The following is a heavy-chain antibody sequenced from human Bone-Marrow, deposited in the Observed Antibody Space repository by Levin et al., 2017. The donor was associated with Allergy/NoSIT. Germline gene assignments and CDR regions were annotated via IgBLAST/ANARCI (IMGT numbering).Heavy chain of an antibody. J-gene: IGHJ4*02. CDR3: AKDLASSSSYHY. CDR2: ISYDGSNK. Sequence: GESLKISCAASGFTFSSYGMHWVRQAPGKGLEWVAVISYDGSNKYYADSVKGRFTISRDNSKNTLYLQMNSLRAEDTAVYYCAKDLASSSSYHYWGQGTLVTVSS. CDR1: GFTFSSYG. D-gene: IGHD6-6*01. V-gene: IGHV3-30*18.